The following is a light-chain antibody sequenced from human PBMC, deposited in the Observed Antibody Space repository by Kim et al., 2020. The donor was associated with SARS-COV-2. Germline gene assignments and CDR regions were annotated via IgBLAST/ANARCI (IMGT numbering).Light chain of an antibody. Sequence: VSPGERATLSCRASQSLSSNLAWYQQKRGQAPRLLIYDASTRAAGLPDRFSGSGSGTEFTLTISSPQSEDFAVYYCQQYSDSPPTFVQGTKVDIK. J-gene: IGKJ1*01. CDR3: QQYSDSPPT. CDR2: DAS. V-gene: IGKV3-15*01. CDR1: QSLSSN.